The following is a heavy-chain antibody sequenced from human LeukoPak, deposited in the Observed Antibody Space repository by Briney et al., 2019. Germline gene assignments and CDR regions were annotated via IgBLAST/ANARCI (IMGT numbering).Heavy chain of an antibody. CDR2: IYTSGST. D-gene: IGHD3-3*01. J-gene: IGHJ5*02. V-gene: IGHV4-4*09. CDR1: GGSISSYY. Sequence: SETLSLTCTVSGGSISSYYWSWIRQPPGKGLEWIGYIYTSGSTNNNPSLKSRVTISVDTSKNQFSLKLTSVTAADTAVYYCARHMWGYYSCNWFDPWGQGTLVTVAS. CDR3: ARHMWGYYSCNWFDP.